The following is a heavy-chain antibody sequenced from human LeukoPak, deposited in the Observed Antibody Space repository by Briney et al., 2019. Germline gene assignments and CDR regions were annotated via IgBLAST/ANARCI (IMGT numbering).Heavy chain of an antibody. Sequence: GGSLRLSCAASGFTLSSYWMHWVRQAPGKGLVWVSRINTDGSTTSYADSVKGRFTISKDNAKNTLYLQMNSLRAEDTAVYYCARDPDYGDSAPLDYWGQGTLVTVSS. D-gene: IGHD4-17*01. J-gene: IGHJ4*02. CDR1: GFTLSSYW. V-gene: IGHV3-74*01. CDR3: ARDPDYGDSAPLDY. CDR2: INTDGSTT.